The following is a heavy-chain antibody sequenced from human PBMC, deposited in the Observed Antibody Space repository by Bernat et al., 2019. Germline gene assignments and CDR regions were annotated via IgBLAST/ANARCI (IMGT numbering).Heavy chain of an antibody. V-gene: IGHV1-18*01. CDR1: GGTFSSYA. CDR3: AREVFYYDILTGYYTTYYYGMDV. Sequence: QVQLVQSGAEVKKPGSSVKVSCKASGGTFSSYAISWVRQAPGQGLEWMGWISAYNGNTNYAQKLQGRVTMTTDTSTSTAYMELRSLRSDDTAVYYCAREVFYYDILTGYYTTYYYGMDVWGQGTTVTVSS. CDR2: ISAYNGNT. J-gene: IGHJ6*02. D-gene: IGHD3-9*01.